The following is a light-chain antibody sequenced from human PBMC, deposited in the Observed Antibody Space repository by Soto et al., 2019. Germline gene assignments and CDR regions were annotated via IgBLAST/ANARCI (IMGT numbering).Light chain of an antibody. J-gene: IGKJ2*01. CDR1: QGISSW. Sequence: DIQMTQSPSSVSASVGVRVTITCRASQGISSWLAWYQKKPGKAPTPLIYAASSLQSGVPSRFSGSRSGASLTVTTSSLQTEDFATYYCPQSNSFPHNFAQGTKLEIK. CDR3: PQSNSFPHN. V-gene: IGKV1-12*01. CDR2: AAS.